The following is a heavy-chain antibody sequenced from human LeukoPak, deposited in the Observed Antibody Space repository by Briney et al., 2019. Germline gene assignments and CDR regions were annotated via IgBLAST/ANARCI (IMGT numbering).Heavy chain of an antibody. CDR1: GFTFSTFA. D-gene: IGHD6-13*01. CDR3: ARQAAGVVY. CDR2: ISRNGGST. Sequence: GGSLRLACAASGFTFSTFAMQWVRQAPGKGLEYVSGISRNGGSTYYADSVKGRFTISRDNSKNTLYFQMGSLRAEDMAVYYCARQAAGVVYWGQGTLVTVYS. V-gene: IGHV3-64*02. J-gene: IGHJ4*02.